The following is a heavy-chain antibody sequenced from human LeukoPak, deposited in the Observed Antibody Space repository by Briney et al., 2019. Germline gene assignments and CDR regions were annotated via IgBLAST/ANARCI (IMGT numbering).Heavy chain of an antibody. J-gene: IGHJ4*02. Sequence: SQSLSLTCAISGDSVSSNSAAWHWIRQSPSRGLEWLGTTYYRSKWYNDYAVSVKSRITINSDTSKNQFSLHLNSVTPEDTAVYYCAREFMSADYFDYWGQGTLVTVSS. CDR1: GDSVSSNSAA. V-gene: IGHV6-1*01. CDR3: AREFMSADYFDY. CDR2: TYYRSKWYN.